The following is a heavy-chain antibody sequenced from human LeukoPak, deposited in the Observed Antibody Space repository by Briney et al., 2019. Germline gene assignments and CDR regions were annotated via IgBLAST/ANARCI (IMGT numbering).Heavy chain of an antibody. J-gene: IGHJ6*03. CDR3: ARGGPAAMRYYCYYMDV. CDR2: INPNSCGT. Sequence: SVKVSCKASGYTFTGYYMHWVRQAPGQGLEWMGWINPNSCGTNYAQKFQGRLIMTMDTSISTAYMELSRLRSDDTAVYYCARGGPAAMRYYCYYMDVWGKGTTVTISS. V-gene: IGHV1-2*02. D-gene: IGHD2-2*01. CDR1: GYTFTGYY.